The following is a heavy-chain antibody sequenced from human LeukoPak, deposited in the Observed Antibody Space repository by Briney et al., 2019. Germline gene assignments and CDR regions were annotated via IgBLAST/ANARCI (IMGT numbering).Heavy chain of an antibody. CDR1: GYTFTSYD. CDR2: MNPNSGNT. J-gene: IGHJ4*02. V-gene: IGHV1-8*02. Sequence: ASVRVSCKASGYTFTSYDINWVRQATGQGLEWMGWMNPNSGNTGYAQKFQGRVTMTRNTSISTAYMELSSLRSEDTAVYYCARNVRFGELLIDYFDYWGQGTLVTVSS. D-gene: IGHD3-10*01. CDR3: ARNVRFGELLIDYFDY.